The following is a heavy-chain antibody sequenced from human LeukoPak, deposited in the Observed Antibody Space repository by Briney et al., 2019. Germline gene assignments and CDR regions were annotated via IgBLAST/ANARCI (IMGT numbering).Heavy chain of an antibody. D-gene: IGHD1-26*01. V-gene: IGHV4-59*08. CDR3: ATNIPTPTTSPPLGY. Sequence: SETLSLTRTVSGGSISSYYWSWIRQPPGKGLEWIGYVDYSGRTKYSPSLKSRVTISVDTSEYQFSLEVSSVTAADTAVYYCATNIPTPTTSPPLGYWGQGTLVTVSS. J-gene: IGHJ4*02. CDR2: VDYSGRT. CDR1: GGSISSYY.